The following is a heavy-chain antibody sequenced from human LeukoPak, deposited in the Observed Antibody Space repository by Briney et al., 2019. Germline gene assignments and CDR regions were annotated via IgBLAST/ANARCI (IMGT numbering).Heavy chain of an antibody. CDR3: AKDRLLNCRGDCYIFDY. V-gene: IGHV3-23*01. J-gene: IGHJ4*02. CDR1: GFTFSSYV. CDR2: ISVSGGST. D-gene: IGHD2-21*01. Sequence: GGSLRLSCLASGFTFSSYVMNWVRQTPGKGLEWVSSISVSGGSTFYADSVKGRFTISRDNSKNTLYLQLNGLRTEDTALYYCAKDRLLNCRGDCYIFDYWGQGTLDTVSS.